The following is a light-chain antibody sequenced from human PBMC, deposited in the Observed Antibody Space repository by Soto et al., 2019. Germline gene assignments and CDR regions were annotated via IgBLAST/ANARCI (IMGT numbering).Light chain of an antibody. V-gene: IGKV3-20*01. CDR1: QSVTSDF. Sequence: ETVLTQSPGTLYLSPGERATLSCRASQSVTSDFLAWYQQKPGQAPRLLLYGASTRAAGVPDRFSGSGSGTDVTLTITRLEPEDFAVYYCQQYGRSSLMFTFGQGTKLGV. CDR2: GAS. J-gene: IGKJ2*01. CDR3: QQYGRSSLMFT.